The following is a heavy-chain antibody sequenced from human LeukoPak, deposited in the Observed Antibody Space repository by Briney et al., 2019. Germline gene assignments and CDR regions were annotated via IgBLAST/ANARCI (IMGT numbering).Heavy chain of an antibody. Sequence: GGSLRLSCAASGFTISSYEMNWVRQAPGKGLEWVSYISSSGSTIYYADSVKGRFTISRDNAKNSLYLQMNSLRAEDTAVYYCAREEALTVTRDAFDIWGQGTMVTVSS. V-gene: IGHV3-48*03. J-gene: IGHJ3*02. CDR3: AREEALTVTRDAFDI. D-gene: IGHD4-17*01. CDR2: ISSSGSTI. CDR1: GFTISSYE.